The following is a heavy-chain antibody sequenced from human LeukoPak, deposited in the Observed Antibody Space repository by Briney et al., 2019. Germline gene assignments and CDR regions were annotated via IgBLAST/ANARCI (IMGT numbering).Heavy chain of an antibody. CDR1: GFTFDDYD. CDR2: INWIGGRT. Sequence: GGSLRLSCAASGFTFDDYDMSWVRQAPGKGLEWVSGINWIGGRTDYADSVKGRFTISRDNAKNSLYLEMNSLRAEDTALYYWARDTSPLRRRRYSYVNYYYYNYMDVWGKGTTVTVSS. D-gene: IGHD5-18*01. CDR3: ARDTSPLRRRRYSYVNYYYYNYMDV. V-gene: IGHV3-20*04. J-gene: IGHJ6*03.